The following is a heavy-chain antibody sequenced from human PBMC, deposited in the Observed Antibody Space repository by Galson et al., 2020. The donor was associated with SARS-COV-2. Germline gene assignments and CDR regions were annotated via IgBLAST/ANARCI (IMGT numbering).Heavy chain of an antibody. D-gene: IGHD3-10*01. CDR1: GGSFSGYY. CDR2: INHSGST. V-gene: IGHV4-34*01. CDR3: ARVDYYGSGSPP. Sequence: SETLSLTCAVYGGSFSGYYWSWIRQPPGKGLEWIGEINHSGSTSYNPSLESRVTISVDTSKNQFSLKLRSVTTADTAVYYCARVDYYGSGSPPLGQGTLVTVSS. J-gene: IGHJ5*02.